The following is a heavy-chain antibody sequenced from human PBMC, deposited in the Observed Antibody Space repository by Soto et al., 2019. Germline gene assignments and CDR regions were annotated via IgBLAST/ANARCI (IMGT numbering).Heavy chain of an antibody. Sequence: GGSLRLSCEVSGFTFSDFYMTWVRQAPGKGLEWVSLLYRGGNKYYADSVKGRFTISRDNSKNTLYLQMNSLKAEDTAVYYCARDSALTFNGLDVWGRGTTVPVSS. CDR3: ARDSALTFNGLDV. CDR2: LYRGGNK. V-gene: IGHV3-53*01. J-gene: IGHJ6*02. CDR1: GFTFSDFY. D-gene: IGHD3-3*02.